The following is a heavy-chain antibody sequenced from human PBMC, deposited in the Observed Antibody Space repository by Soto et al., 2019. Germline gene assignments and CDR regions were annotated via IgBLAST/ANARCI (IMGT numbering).Heavy chain of an antibody. CDR1: GGTISSSSYY. D-gene: IGHD2-15*01. J-gene: IGHJ6*03. CDR3: ARQPCGSCYSHYYYYMDV. Sequence: SETLSHTCTVSGGTISSSSYYWGWIRQPPGKGLEWIGSIYYSGSTYYNPSLKSRATISVDTSKNQFSLKLSSVTAADTAVYYCARQPCGSCYSHYYYYMDVWGKGTTVTVSS. V-gene: IGHV4-39*01. CDR2: IYYSGST.